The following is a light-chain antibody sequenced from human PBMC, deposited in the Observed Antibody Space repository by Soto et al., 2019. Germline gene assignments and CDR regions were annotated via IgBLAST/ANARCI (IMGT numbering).Light chain of an antibody. CDR3: CSYAGSHYV. V-gene: IGLV2-11*01. CDR2: DVS. CDR1: SSDVGGYNY. Sequence: QSALTQPRSVSGSPGQSVTISCTGTSSDVGGYNYVSWYQQHPGKAPKLMIYDVSKRPSGVPDRFSCSKSGNTASLTISGLQAEDEADYYCCSYAGSHYVFGTGTKVTVL. J-gene: IGLJ1*01.